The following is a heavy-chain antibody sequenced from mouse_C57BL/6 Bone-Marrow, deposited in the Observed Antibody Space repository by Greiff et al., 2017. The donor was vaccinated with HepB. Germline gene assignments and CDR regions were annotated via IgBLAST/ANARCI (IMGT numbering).Heavy chain of an antibody. D-gene: IGHD1-1*01. V-gene: IGHV1-81*01. CDR3: ARSDYYGSSRDFDY. Sequence: VMLVESGAELARPGASVKLSCKASGYTFTSYGISWVKQRTGQGLEWIGEIYPRSGNTYYNEKFKGKDTLTADKSSSTAYMELRSLTSEDSAVYFCARSDYYGSSRDFDYWGQGTTLTVSS. CDR2: IYPRSGNT. CDR1: GYTFTSYG. J-gene: IGHJ2*01.